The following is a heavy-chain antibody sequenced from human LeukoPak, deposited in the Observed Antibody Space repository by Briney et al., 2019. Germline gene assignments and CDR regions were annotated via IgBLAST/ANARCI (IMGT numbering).Heavy chain of an antibody. D-gene: IGHD6-19*01. CDR1: VYTFTIYD. CDR3: ARLPYSSGWYLN. V-gene: IGHV1-8*01. J-gene: IGHJ4*02. CDR2: MNPNSGNT. Sequence: GASVTVSFTSSVYTFTIYDINWGRQATGQGLEWMGWMNPNSGNTGYAQKFQGRVTMTRNTSISTAYMELSSLRSEDTAVYYCARLPYSSGWYLNWGQGTLVTVSS.